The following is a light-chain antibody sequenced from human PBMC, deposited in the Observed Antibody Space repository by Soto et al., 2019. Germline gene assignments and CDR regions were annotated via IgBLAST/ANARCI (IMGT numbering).Light chain of an antibody. CDR3: QSYDSSLSGAV. V-gene: IGLV1-40*01. CDR2: GNS. Sequence: VLTQPPSVSGAPGQRVTISCTGSSSNIGAGYDVHWYQQLPGPAPKLLIYGNSNRPSGVPDRFSGSKSGTSASLAITGLQAEDEADYYCQSYDSSLSGAVFGGGTQLTVL. J-gene: IGLJ7*01. CDR1: SSNIGAGYD.